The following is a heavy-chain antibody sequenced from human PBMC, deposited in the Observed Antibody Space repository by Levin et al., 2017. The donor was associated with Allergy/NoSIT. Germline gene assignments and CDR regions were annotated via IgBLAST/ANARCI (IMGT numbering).Heavy chain of an antibody. CDR1: GFTFSDYY. D-gene: IGHD2-15*01. V-gene: IGHV3-11*01. CDR3: ARDPCDGGSCFPDY. CDR2: ISSSGSTI. J-gene: IGHJ4*02. Sequence: SCAASGFTFSDYYMSWIRQAPGKGLEWVSYISSSGSTIYYADSVKGRFTISRDNAKNSLYLQMNSLRAEDTAVYYCARDPCDGGSCFPDYWGQGTLVTVSS.